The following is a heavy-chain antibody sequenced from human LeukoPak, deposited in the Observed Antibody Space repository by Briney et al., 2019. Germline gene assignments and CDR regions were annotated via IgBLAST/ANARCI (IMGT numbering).Heavy chain of an antibody. CDR3: ARDLDFDY. V-gene: IGHV3-66*01. Sequence: GGSLRLSCAVSGFTVSSNYMNWVRQAPGKGLEWVSLLYSGDSTYYADSVKGRFTISRDNSKNTLYLQMNSLRAEDTAVYYCARDLDFDYWGQGTLVTVSS. CDR1: GFTVSSNY. CDR2: LYSGDST. J-gene: IGHJ4*02.